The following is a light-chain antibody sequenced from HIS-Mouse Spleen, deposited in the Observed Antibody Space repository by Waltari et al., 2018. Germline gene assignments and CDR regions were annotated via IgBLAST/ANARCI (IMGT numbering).Light chain of an antibody. J-gene: IGLJ3*02. CDR1: SGSIASNY. V-gene: IGLV6-57*03. Sequence: TRSSGSIASNYVQWYQQRPGSAPTTVIYEDNQRPSGVPDRFSGSIDSSSNSASLTISGLKTEDEADYYCQSYDSSNPWVFGGGTKLTVL. CDR3: QSYDSSNPWV. CDR2: EDN.